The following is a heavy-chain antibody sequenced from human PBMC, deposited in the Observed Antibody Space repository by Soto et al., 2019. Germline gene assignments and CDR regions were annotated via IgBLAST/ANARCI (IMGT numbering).Heavy chain of an antibody. Sequence: QVQLVESGGGVVQPGRSLRLPCAASGFTFSSYGMHWVRQAPGKGLEWVAVIWYDGSNKYYADSVKGRVTISGDNSKNTLYLHMNGQRAEDTAVYYCAREGGSWYLRPWGQGTLVTVSS. J-gene: IGHJ5*02. CDR1: GFTFSSYG. D-gene: IGHD6-13*01. CDR3: AREGGSWYLRP. V-gene: IGHV3-33*01. CDR2: IWYDGSNK.